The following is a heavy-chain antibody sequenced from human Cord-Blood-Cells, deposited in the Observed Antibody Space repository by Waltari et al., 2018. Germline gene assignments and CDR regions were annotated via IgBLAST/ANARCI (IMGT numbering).Heavy chain of an antibody. D-gene: IGHD7-27*01. CDR3: AGARLGADESLTGEENAIDI. Sequence: GASVKVSCKASGSTFTSYGISWVRQAPGQGLEWMGWISAYNGNTNYAQKLQGRVTMTTDTSTSTAYMELRSLRSDDAAVDYCAGARLGADESLTGEENAIDIGGQGTMVTVSS. V-gene: IGHV1-18*01. J-gene: IGHJ3*02. CDR2: ISAYNGNT. CDR1: GSTFTSYG.